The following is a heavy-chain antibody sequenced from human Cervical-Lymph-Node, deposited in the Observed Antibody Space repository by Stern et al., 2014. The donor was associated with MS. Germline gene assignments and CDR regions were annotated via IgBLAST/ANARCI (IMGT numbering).Heavy chain of an antibody. CDR3: ARHPAAAGTGVHLEY. J-gene: IGHJ4*02. V-gene: IGHV3-33*01. D-gene: IGHD6-13*01. CDR1: GFSFSSYG. CDR2: IWHDGKNE. Sequence: VQLVESGGGVVQPGRSLRLSCAASGFSFSSYGMYWVRQAPGKGLVWVSVIWHDGKNEYYADSVKGRFTISRDNAKSTVYLQMNSLRDEDTAVYFCARHPAAAGTGVHLEYWGQGTLVIVSS.